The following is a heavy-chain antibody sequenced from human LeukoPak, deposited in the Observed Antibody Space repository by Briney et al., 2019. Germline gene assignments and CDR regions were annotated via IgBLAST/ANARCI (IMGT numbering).Heavy chain of an antibody. V-gene: IGHV4-31*03. CDR1: GGSISSGGYY. Sequence: SQTLSLTCTVSGGSISSGGYYWSWIRQHPGKGLEWIGYIYYSGSTYYNPSLKSRVTISVDTSKNQFSLKLSSVTAADTAVYYCARSYYYDSSGYYGWFDPWGQGTLATVSS. CDR2: IYYSGST. CDR3: ARSYYYDSSGYYGWFDP. D-gene: IGHD3-22*01. J-gene: IGHJ5*02.